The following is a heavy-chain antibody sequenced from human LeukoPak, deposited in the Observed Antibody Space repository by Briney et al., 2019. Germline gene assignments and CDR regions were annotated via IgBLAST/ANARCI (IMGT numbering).Heavy chain of an antibody. V-gene: IGHV3-21*01. J-gene: IGHJ4*02. D-gene: IGHD6-13*01. CDR2: ISSTSSYI. CDR3: ATDIAAAGTDPFDY. Sequence: PGGSLRLSCAASGFTFSGYRMNWVRQAPGKGLEWVSSISSTSSYIYYADSVKGRFTISRDDAKNSLYLQMNSLGAEDTAVYYCATDIAAAGTDPFDYWGQGTLVTVSS. CDR1: GFTFSGYR.